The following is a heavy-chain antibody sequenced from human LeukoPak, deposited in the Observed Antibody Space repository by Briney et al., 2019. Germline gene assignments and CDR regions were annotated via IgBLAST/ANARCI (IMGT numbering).Heavy chain of an antibody. Sequence: SGGSLRLSCAASGFTFSSYAMSWVRQAPGKGLKWVSGISGSGGSTHYADSVKGRFTISRDNSKNTLYLQMNSLRAEDTAVYYCAKDRRGCTSTSCYYRFDYWGQGTLVTVSS. V-gene: IGHV3-23*01. CDR2: ISGSGGST. CDR1: GFTFSSYA. J-gene: IGHJ4*02. D-gene: IGHD2-2*01. CDR3: AKDRRGCTSTSCYYRFDY.